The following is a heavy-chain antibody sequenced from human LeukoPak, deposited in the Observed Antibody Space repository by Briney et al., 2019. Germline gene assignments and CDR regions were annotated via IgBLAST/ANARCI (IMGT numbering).Heavy chain of an antibody. CDR3: ARHLEYLTWFDP. CDR2: IYYSGST. CDR1: GGSINNYW. D-gene: IGHD3-3*01. Sequence: SGTLSLTCSVSGGSINNYWWNWIRQPPGKGLEWIGYIYYSGSTNYNPSLKSRVTISVDTSKNQFSLKLSSVTAADTAVYYCARHLEYLTWFDPWGQGTLVTVSS. V-gene: IGHV4-59*08. J-gene: IGHJ5*02.